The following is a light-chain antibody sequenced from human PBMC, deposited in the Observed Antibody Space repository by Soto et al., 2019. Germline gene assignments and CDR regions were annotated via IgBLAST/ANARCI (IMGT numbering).Light chain of an antibody. J-gene: IGLJ2*01. V-gene: IGLV1-51*02. CDR1: SSNIGNYY. CDR3: AAWDGNLRAVV. CDR2: END. Sequence: QSVLTPPPSVSAAPGQKVTISCSGSSSNIGNYYVCWYQHLPGTAPKFLIYENDKRPSGIPDRFSGSKSGTSATLDITGLQTGDEADYYCAAWDGNLRAVVFGGGTKLTVL.